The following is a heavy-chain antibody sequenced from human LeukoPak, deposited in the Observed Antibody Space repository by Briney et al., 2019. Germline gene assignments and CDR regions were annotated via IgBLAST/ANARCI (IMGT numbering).Heavy chain of an antibody. D-gene: IGHD3-16*01. V-gene: IGHV3-48*01. Sequence: PGGSLRLSCAASGFTFRNYSMNWVRQAPGKGLECISYISSSSTTIYYADSVRGRFTISRDNAKNSLYLQMNSLRAEDTALYYCARDRLEAEVFDYWGHGTLVTVSS. CDR1: GFTFRNYS. CDR3: ARDRLEAEVFDY. J-gene: IGHJ5*01. CDR2: ISSSSTTI.